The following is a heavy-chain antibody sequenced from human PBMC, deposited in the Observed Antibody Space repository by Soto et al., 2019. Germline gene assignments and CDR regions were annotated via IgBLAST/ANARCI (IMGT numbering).Heavy chain of an antibody. V-gene: IGHV3-30-3*01. CDR1: GFTFSSYA. Sequence: GGSLRLSCAASGFTFSSYAMHWVRQAPGKGLEWVAVISYDGSNKYYADSVKGRFTISRDNSKNTLYLQMNSLRAEDTAVYYCARTIPQDYGDYDGLWGYYFDYWGQGTLGTVSS. CDR2: ISYDGSNK. D-gene: IGHD4-17*01. CDR3: ARTIPQDYGDYDGLWGYYFDY. J-gene: IGHJ4*02.